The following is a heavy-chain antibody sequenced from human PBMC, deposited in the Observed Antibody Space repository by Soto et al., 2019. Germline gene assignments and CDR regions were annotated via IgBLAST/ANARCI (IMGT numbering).Heavy chain of an antibody. V-gene: IGHV4-30-4*01. CDR1: CDSISTVDYF. J-gene: IGHJ5*01. Sequence: SETLSLTCSVSCDSISTVDYFWAWIRQPPGQALEYIGYIYKSTTTYYNPSFESRVAISLDTSKSQFSLTVTSVTAADTAVYFCARGRYCLTGRCFPNWFDSWGQATLVTVSS. CDR3: ARGRYCLTGRCFPNWFDS. CDR2: IYKSTTT. D-gene: IGHD2-15*01.